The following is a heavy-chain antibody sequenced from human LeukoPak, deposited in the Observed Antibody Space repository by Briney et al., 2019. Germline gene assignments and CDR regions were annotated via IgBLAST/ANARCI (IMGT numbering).Heavy chain of an antibody. V-gene: IGHV3-11*05. CDR2: IRSSRSYT. D-gene: IGHD4-17*01. Sequence: PGGSLRLSCAGSGFTFSDYYMSWIRQAPGKGLEWVSYIRSSRSYTNYADSVKGRFTVSRDNAKNSLYLRMNSLRAEDTAVYYCAGGRSGSAEDGDYGTHSDHWGQGTLVTVSS. CDR3: AGGRSGSAEDGDYGTHSDH. CDR1: GFTFSDYY. J-gene: IGHJ4*02.